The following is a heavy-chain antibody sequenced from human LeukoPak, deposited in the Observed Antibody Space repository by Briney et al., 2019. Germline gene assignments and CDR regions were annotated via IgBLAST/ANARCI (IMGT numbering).Heavy chain of an antibody. Sequence: PSETLSLTCTVSGGSISSYYWSWIRQPPGKGLEWIGYIYYSGSTNYNPSLKSRVTISVDTSKNQFSLKLSSVTAADTAVYYCACVPIQLWLVWFDPWGQGTLVTVSS. J-gene: IGHJ5*02. CDR1: GGSISSYY. CDR3: ACVPIQLWLVWFDP. V-gene: IGHV4-59*01. CDR2: IYYSGST. D-gene: IGHD5-18*01.